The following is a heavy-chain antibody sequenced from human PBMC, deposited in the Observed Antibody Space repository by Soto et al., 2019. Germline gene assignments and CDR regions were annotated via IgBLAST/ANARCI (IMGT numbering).Heavy chain of an antibody. CDR1: GGSISSYY. J-gene: IGHJ4*02. V-gene: IGHV4-59*01. D-gene: IGHD2-15*01. Sequence: QVQLQESGPGLVKPSETLSLTCTVSGGSISSYYWSWIRQPPGKGLEWIGYIYYSGSTNYNPSLKGRVTIAGDTSKNQFSLNLISVTAADTAVYYCARAGDCSGGSCYVDYWGQGTLVTVSS. CDR3: ARAGDCSGGSCYVDY. CDR2: IYYSGST.